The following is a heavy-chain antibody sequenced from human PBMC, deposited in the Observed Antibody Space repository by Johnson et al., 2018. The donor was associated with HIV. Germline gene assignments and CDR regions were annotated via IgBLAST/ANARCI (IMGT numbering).Heavy chain of an antibody. J-gene: IGHJ3*02. CDR3: AKDGGSYGGAFDI. CDR1: GFTFSSYA. V-gene: IGHV3-30-3*01. D-gene: IGHD1-26*01. Sequence: MQLVESGGGVVQPGRSLRLSCAASGFTFSSYAMHWVRQAPGKGLEWVAVISYDGSNKYYADSVKGRFTISRDNSKNTLYLQMTSLRAEDTAMYFCAKDGGSYGGAFDIWGQGTMVTVSS. CDR2: ISYDGSNK.